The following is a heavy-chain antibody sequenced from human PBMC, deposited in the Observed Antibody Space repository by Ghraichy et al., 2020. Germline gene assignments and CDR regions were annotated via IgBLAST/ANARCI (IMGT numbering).Heavy chain of an antibody. Sequence: GGSLRLSCAASGFTFSSYAMSWVPQAPGKGLEWVSGISGTGDSAYYADSVKGRFTISRDNPKNTLYLQMNYLRADDTAAYYCAKGIAAGTSTVSYFYNGMDVWGQGTTVTVSS. J-gene: IGHJ6*02. CDR1: GFTFSSYA. CDR2: ISGTGDSA. D-gene: IGHD6-13*01. CDR3: AKGIAAGTSTVSYFYNGMDV. V-gene: IGHV3-23*01.